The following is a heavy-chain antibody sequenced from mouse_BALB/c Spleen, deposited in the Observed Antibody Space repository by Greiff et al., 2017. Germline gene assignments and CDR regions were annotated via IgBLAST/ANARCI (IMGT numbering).Heavy chain of an antibody. V-gene: IGHV1-5*01. CDR3: TRLGNYVDFDY. J-gene: IGHJ2*01. CDR2: IYPGNSDT. D-gene: IGHD2-1*01. Sequence: VQLQQSGTVLARPGASVKMSCKASGYTFTSYWMHWVKQRPGQGLEWIGAIYPGNSDTSYNQKFKGKAKLTAVTSTSTAYMELSSLTNEDSAVYYCTRLGNYVDFDYWGQGTTLTVSS. CDR1: GYTFTSYW.